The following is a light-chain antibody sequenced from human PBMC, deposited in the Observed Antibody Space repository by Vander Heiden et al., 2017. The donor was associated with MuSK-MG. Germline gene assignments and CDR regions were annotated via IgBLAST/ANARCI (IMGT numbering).Light chain of an antibody. Sequence: SYVLTQPPSVSVAPGQTARTTRGGNNTGSKSVHWYQQKPGQAPVLVVYDDCDRPSGIPERFSGSNSGNTATLTISRVEDGEEADYYCQVGDSSSDNVVFGGGTKLTVL. V-gene: IGLV3-21*02. J-gene: IGLJ2*01. CDR3: QVGDSSSDNVV. CDR1: NTGSKS. CDR2: DDC.